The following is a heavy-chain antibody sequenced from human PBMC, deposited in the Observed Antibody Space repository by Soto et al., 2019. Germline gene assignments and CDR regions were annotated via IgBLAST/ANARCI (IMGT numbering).Heavy chain of an antibody. D-gene: IGHD3-10*01. Sequence: QVQLQESGPGLVKPSETLSLTCTVSGGYISSYYWSWVRQPPGKGLEWIGYIYYIGSTNYNPSLKSRVTISVDTAKNQFSLHLSSATAADTAVYYCARGGFGAHFDYWGQGTLVTVSS. V-gene: IGHV4-59*01. CDR1: GGYISSYY. CDR2: IYYIGST. J-gene: IGHJ4*02. CDR3: ARGGFGAHFDY.